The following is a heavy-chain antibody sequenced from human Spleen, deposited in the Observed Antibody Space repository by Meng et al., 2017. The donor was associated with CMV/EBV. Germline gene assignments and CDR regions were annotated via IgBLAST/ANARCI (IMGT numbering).Heavy chain of an antibody. J-gene: IGHJ4*02. D-gene: IGHD1-1*01. V-gene: IGHV3-30*04. Sequence: SCGTSGFTFRSYTLHWVRQAPGKGLEWVALLSPDGSDNYHADSVKGRFTISRDNSKSTLYLQMDSLTGEDTAVYYCARQTGSNNYKLDYWGPGTLVTVSS. CDR2: LSPDGSDN. CDR1: GFTFRSYT. CDR3: ARQTGSNNYKLDY.